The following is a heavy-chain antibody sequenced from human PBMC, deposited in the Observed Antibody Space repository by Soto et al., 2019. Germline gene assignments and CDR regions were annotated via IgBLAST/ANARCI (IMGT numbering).Heavy chain of an antibody. CDR1: GYTFTSYY. CDR3: ARTSLYYICDY. J-gene: IGHJ4*02. D-gene: IGHD3-22*01. CDR2: INPSGGST. V-gene: IGHV1-46*01. Sequence: QVQLVQSGAEVKKPGAAVKVSCKASGYTFTSYYIHWVRQAPGQGLEWMGGINPSGGSTTYAQRFQGRVTLTRDTSTSTVYMQLSSLSSGDTAVYYCARTSLYYICDYWGQGTLVTVSS.